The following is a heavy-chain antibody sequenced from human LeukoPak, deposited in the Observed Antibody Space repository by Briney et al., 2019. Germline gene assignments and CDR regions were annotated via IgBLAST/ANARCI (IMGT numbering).Heavy chain of an antibody. CDR3: ARGPYSSNWYVDY. Sequence: GGSLRLSCAASGFSFSGYEMNWVRQAPGKGLEWVSYISGSGTTIYYADSVKGRFTISRDNAENSLYLQMNSLRAEDTAVYYCARGPYSSNWYVDYWGQGTLVTVAS. CDR1: GFSFSGYE. V-gene: IGHV3-48*03. CDR2: ISGSGTTI. J-gene: IGHJ4*02. D-gene: IGHD6-13*01.